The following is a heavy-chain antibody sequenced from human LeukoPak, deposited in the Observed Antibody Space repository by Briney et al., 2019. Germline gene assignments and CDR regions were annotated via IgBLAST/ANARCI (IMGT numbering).Heavy chain of an antibody. J-gene: IGHJ4*02. V-gene: IGHV1-18*01. Sequence: ASVKVSCKASGYTFTIYGITWVRQAPGQGLEWMGWISAYNGNTNYAQKLQGRVTMTTDTSTSTAYMELRSLRSDDTAVYHCARGGYYYDSSGYPADYWGQGTLVTVSS. CDR3: ARGGYYYDSSGYPADY. CDR1: GYTFTIYG. D-gene: IGHD3-22*01. CDR2: ISAYNGNT.